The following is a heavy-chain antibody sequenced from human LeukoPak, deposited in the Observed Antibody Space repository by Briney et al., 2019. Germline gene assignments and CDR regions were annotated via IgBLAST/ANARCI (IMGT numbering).Heavy chain of an antibody. V-gene: IGHV4-39*01. CDR2: IYYSGST. CDR3: ARGRFGELFLLNYYYYYMDV. D-gene: IGHD3-10*01. CDR1: GGSISSSSYY. J-gene: IGHJ6*03. Sequence: SETLSLTCTVSGGSISSSSYYWGWIRQPPGKGLEWIGSIYYSGSTYYNPSLKSRVTISVDTSKNQFSLKLNSVTAADTAVYYCARGRFGELFLLNYYYYYMDVWGKGTTVTISS.